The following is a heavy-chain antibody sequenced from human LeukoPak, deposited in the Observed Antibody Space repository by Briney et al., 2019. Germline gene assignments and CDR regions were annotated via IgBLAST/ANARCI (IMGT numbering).Heavy chain of an antibody. D-gene: IGHD6-13*01. CDR1: VGSISSSSYY. CDR2: IYYSGST. Sequence: SETLSLTCTVSVGSISSSSYYWVWIRQPPGKGLEWIGSIYYSGSTYYNPSLKSRVTISVDTSKNQFSLDLTSVTAADTAVYYCARHGSAAAGHGYFDYWGQGTLVTVSS. CDR3: ARHGSAAAGHGYFDY. J-gene: IGHJ4*02. V-gene: IGHV4-39*01.